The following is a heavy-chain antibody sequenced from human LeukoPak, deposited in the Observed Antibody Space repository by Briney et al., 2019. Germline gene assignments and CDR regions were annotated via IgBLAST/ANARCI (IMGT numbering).Heavy chain of an antibody. CDR2: INPNSGGT. J-gene: IGHJ3*02. D-gene: IGHD3-22*01. CDR1: GYTFTGYY. CDR3: ARDFQYDSSGYSSGTYAFDI. Sequence: ASVKVSCKASGYTFTGYYMHWVRQAPGQGLEWMGWINPNSGGTNYAQKFQGRVTMTRDTSISTAYMELSRLRSDDTAVYYSARDFQYDSSGYSSGTYAFDIWGQGTMVTVSS. V-gene: IGHV1-2*02.